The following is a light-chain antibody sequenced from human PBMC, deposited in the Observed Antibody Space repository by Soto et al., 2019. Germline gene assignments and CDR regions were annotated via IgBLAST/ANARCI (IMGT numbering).Light chain of an antibody. CDR1: QSLQHSNGYNY. Sequence: DIVMTQSPVSLPVTPGERASISCRSSQSLQHSNGYNYLDWYLQKPGQSQQVLIYLGSTRASGVPDRLSGSGSGTYFTLKISRVEAEDVGIYYCMQALQTPLTFGGGTKVE. CDR3: MQALQTPLT. CDR2: LGS. V-gene: IGKV2-28*01. J-gene: IGKJ4*01.